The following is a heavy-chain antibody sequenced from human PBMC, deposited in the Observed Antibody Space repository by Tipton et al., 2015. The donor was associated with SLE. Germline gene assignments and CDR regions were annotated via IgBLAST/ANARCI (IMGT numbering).Heavy chain of an antibody. D-gene: IGHD6-13*01. CDR1: GGSISSSNW. CDR3: AREMSSSWYGKHFQH. Sequence: TLSLTCAVSGGSISSSNWWSWVRQPPGMGLEWIGEIYHSGSTNYNPSLKSRVTISVDKSKNQFSLKLSSVTAADTVVYYCAREMSSSWYGKHFQHWGQGTLVTVSS. J-gene: IGHJ1*01. V-gene: IGHV4-4*02. CDR2: IYHSGST.